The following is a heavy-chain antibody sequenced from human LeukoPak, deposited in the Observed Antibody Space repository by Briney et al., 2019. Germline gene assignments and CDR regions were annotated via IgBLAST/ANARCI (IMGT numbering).Heavy chain of an antibody. CDR2: INHSGST. D-gene: IGHD2-15*01. Sequence: SETLSLTCAVYGGSFSGYYWSWIRQPPGKGLEWIGEINHSGSTNYNPSLKSRVTISVDTSKNQFSLKLSSVTAADTAVYYCARHTPYCSGGSCYWSNWFDPWGQGTLVTVSS. J-gene: IGHJ5*02. CDR1: GGSFSGYY. V-gene: IGHV4-34*01. CDR3: ARHTPYCSGGSCYWSNWFDP.